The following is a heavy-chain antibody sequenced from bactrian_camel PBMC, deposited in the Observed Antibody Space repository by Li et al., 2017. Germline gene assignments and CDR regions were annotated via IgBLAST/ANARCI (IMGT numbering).Heavy chain of an antibody. CDR3: AAAAGLFGGTCLDVRSVDY. V-gene: IGHV3S1*01. J-gene: IGHJ4*01. D-gene: IGHD7*01. CDR1: GYTAGDMC. Sequence: VQLVESGGGSVQAGGSLTLSCAASGYTAGDMCMGWFRDAPGKEREGVAAINASGGRTAYRNSVKGRFTISQDNAKNTLYLQMNSLNSEDTAMYYCAAAAGLFGGTCLDVRSVDYWGQGTQVTVS. CDR2: INASGGRT.